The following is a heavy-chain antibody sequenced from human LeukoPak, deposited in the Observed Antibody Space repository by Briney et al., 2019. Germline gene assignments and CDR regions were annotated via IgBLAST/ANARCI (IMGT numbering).Heavy chain of an antibody. CDR2: ISYDGSNK. CDR1: GFTFSSYA. D-gene: IGHD5-24*01. CDR3: ARVEDGYNDY. J-gene: IGHJ4*02. Sequence: GGSLRLSCAASGFTFSSYAMHWVRQAPGKGLEWVAVISYDGSNKYYADSAKGRFTISRDNSKNTLYLQMNSLRAEDMAVYYCARVEDGYNDYWGQGTLVTVSS. V-gene: IGHV3-30*04.